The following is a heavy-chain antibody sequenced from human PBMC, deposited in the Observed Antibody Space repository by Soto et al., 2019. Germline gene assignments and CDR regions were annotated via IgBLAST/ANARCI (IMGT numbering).Heavy chain of an antibody. CDR3: AREGGIAAAGPFDP. V-gene: IGHV6-1*01. J-gene: IGHJ5*02. CDR2: TYYRVKSYT. Sequence: PPQTLSLTRAISGDSVSSNSAAWSWIRQSPSRGVEWLGRTYYRVKSYTDYAVSVKSRITKNTDTSKNQFSLQLNSVTAEDTAVYYCAREGGIAAAGPFDPWGQGTLVTVSS. CDR1: GDSVSSNSAA. D-gene: IGHD6-13*01.